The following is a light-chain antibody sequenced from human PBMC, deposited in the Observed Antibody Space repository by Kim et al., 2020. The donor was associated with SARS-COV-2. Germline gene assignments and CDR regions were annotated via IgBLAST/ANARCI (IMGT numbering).Light chain of an antibody. CDR1: QDTTSS. CDR2: ETF. J-gene: IGKJ4*01. Sequence: ASVGDRVTITCRASQDTTSSFAWYQQKPGAAPKLLIFETFILQSGVPSRFTGSRSGTEFTLTITSLQPEDFATYYCQQLSSDPLTFGGGTKVDIK. CDR3: QQLSSDPLT. V-gene: IGKV1-9*01.